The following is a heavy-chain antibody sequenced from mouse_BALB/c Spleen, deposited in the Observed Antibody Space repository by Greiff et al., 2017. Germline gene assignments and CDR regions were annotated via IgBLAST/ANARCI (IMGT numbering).Heavy chain of an antibody. Sequence: QVQLQQSGPGLVAPSQSLSITCTVSGFSLTSYGVHWVRQPPGKGLEWLGVIWAGGSTNYNSALMSRLSISKDNSKSQVFLKMNSLQTDDTAMYYCARSYYYGSSYFDYWGQGTTLTVSS. CDR1: GFSLTSYG. CDR2: IWAGGST. CDR3: ARSYYYGSSYFDY. V-gene: IGHV2-9*02. J-gene: IGHJ2*01. D-gene: IGHD1-1*01.